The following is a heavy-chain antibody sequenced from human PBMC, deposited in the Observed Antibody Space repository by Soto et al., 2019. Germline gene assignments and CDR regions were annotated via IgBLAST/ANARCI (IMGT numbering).Heavy chain of an antibody. Sequence: PGGSLRLSCAASGITFSSHAMNWVRQAPGKGLEWVSAISDNGGTSFYADSVRGRFIISRDDSKNTLSLQMNSLGADDTAVYYWARGVLHWGQGTLVTVSS. J-gene: IGHJ4*01. CDR3: ARGVLH. CDR1: GITFSSHA. V-gene: IGHV3-23*01. CDR2: ISDNGGTS.